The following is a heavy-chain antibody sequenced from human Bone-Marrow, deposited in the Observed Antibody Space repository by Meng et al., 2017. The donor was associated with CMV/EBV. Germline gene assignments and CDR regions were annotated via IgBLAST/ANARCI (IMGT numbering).Heavy chain of an antibody. J-gene: IGHJ3*02. CDR3: TKDGGYSRSNNWYAAFDI. V-gene: IGHV3-23*01. D-gene: IGHD2-2*01. CDR1: GFTFISYA. Sequence: LKISCAASGFTFISYAMTWVRQAPGKGLEWVASIDGSGRRTYYADSVKGRFTISRDNSKNTLSLQMNSLRAEDTAVYYCTKDGGYSRSNNWYAAFDIWGQGTMVTVSS. CDR2: IDGSGRRT.